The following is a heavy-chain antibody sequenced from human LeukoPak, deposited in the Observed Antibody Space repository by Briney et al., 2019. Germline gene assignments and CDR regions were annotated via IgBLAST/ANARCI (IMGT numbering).Heavy chain of an antibody. D-gene: IGHD3-10*01. V-gene: IGHV4-34*01. CDR2: IHNSGTT. J-gene: IGHJ4*02. CDR1: GGPFGGYF. Sequence: SETLSLTCLFSGGPFGGYFWGWIGQPSGRGREWIGEIHNSGTTNYNPSLNSRVTISEDTSKNQFYLNLSSVTAADTADYYCARRYYYNLGSFPFDFWGQGTLVTVSS. CDR3: ARRYYYNLGSFPFDF.